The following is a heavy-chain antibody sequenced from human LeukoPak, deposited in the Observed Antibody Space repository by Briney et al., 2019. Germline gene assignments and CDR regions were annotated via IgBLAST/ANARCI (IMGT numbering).Heavy chain of an antibody. CDR1: GFTFSSYG. Sequence: GGSLTLSCPASGFTFSSYGMHWVRQAPGKGLEGVAIIYYDGSNEYYADSVKGRFAISRDNSKSTLYLQMNSLRAEDTAVYYCAKRGSSGSFYFLDSWGQGTLVTVSS. J-gene: IGHJ4*02. CDR2: IYYDGSNE. V-gene: IGHV3-30*18. D-gene: IGHD1-26*01. CDR3: AKRGSSGSFYFLDS.